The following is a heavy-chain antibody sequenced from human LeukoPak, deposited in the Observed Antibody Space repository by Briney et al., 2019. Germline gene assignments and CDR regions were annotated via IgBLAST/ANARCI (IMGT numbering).Heavy chain of an antibody. CDR1: GGSMSSHY. Sequence: SETLSLTCTVSGGSMSSHYWSWIRQPAGKGLEWIGRIYINGNTNYNPSLKSRITMSVDTSKNQFSLKLSAVTAADTAVYYCARGACGGDCYLVWGQGALVTVSS. V-gene: IGHV4-4*07. CDR2: IYINGNT. D-gene: IGHD2-21*02. CDR3: ARGACGGDCYLV. J-gene: IGHJ4*02.